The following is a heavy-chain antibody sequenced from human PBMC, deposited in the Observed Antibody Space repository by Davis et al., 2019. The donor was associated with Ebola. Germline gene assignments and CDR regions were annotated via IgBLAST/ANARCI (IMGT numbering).Heavy chain of an antibody. CDR2: IYSGGST. V-gene: IGHV3-53*01. D-gene: IGHD4-17*01. J-gene: IGHJ4*02. CDR3: ARGDYVVDY. CDR1: GFTFSSYG. Sequence: GESLKISCAASGFTFSSYGMSWVRQAPGKGLEWVSVIYSGGSTYYADSVKGRFTISRDNSKNTLYLQMNSLRAEDTAVYYCARGDYVVDYWGQGTLVTVSS.